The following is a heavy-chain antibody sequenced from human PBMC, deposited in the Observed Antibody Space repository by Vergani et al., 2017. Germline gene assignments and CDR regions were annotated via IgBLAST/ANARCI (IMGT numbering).Heavy chain of an antibody. Sequence: QLQLQESGPGLVKPSETLSLSCRVSGDSISRSHYYWGFIRQPPGKGLEWIGSISSSGSTYYNPTLKSRLAFSVETSKNLFSLRLKSVTATDTGIYYCARPVGPSAIADGYHVWGQGTMVTVS. D-gene: IGHD3-10*01. CDR2: ISSSGST. J-gene: IGHJ3*01. CDR1: GDSISRSHYY. V-gene: IGHV4-39*02. CDR3: ARPVGPSAIADGYHV.